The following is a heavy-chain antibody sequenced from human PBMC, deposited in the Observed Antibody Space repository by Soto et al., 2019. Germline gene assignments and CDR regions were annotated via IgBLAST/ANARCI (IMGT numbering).Heavy chain of an antibody. Sequence: ASVKVSCKASGYTFTSYYMHWVRQAPGQRLEWMGWINAGNGNTKYSQKFQGRVTITRDTSASAAYMELSSLRSEDTAVYYCARSIVVVTALDYWGQGTPVTVSS. CDR1: GYTFTSYY. V-gene: IGHV1-3*01. CDR3: ARSIVVVTALDY. D-gene: IGHD2-21*02. CDR2: INAGNGNT. J-gene: IGHJ4*02.